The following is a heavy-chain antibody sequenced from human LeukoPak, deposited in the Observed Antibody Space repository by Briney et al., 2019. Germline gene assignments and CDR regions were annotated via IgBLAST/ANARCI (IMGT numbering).Heavy chain of an antibody. CDR1: GFTFSSYA. CDR3: AKAGMGMATIKGAFDI. CDR2: ISGSGGST. J-gene: IGHJ3*02. D-gene: IGHD5-24*01. Sequence: PGGSLRLSCAASGFTFSSYAMSWVRQAPGRGLEWVSAISGSGGSTYYADSVKGRFTISRDNSKNTLYLQMNSLRAEDTAVYYCAKAGMGMATIKGAFDIWGQGTMVTVSS. V-gene: IGHV3-23*01.